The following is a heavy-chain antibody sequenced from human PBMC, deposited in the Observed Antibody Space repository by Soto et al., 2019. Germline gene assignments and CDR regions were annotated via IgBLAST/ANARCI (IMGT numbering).Heavy chain of an antibody. D-gene: IGHD5-18*01. V-gene: IGHV3-33*01. Sequence: QVQLVESGGGVVQPGRSLRLSCAASGFTFSSYGMHWVRQAPGKGLEWVAVIWYDGSNKYYADSVKGRFTISRDNSKNTLYLQMNSLRAEDTAVYYCARERRGDTAAYWGQGTLVTVSS. CDR2: IWYDGSNK. CDR3: ARERRGDTAAY. J-gene: IGHJ4*02. CDR1: GFTFSSYG.